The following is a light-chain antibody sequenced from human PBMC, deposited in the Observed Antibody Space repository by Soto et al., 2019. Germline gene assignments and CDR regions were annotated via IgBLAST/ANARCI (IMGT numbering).Light chain of an antibody. Sequence: QSVLTQPASVSGSPGQSITISCTGTSSDVGGYNYASWYQQQSGKAPKLMIHEVSNRPSGVSNRFSGSKSGNTASLTISGLQAEDEADYYCSSYPSSRAYVFGIGTKVTVL. J-gene: IGLJ1*01. CDR3: SSYPSSRAYV. CDR2: EVS. V-gene: IGLV2-14*01. CDR1: SSDVGGYNY.